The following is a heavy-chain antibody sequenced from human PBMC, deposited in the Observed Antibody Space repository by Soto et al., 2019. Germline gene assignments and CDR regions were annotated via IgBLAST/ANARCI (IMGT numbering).Heavy chain of an antibody. D-gene: IGHD3-9*01. J-gene: IGHJ6*03. V-gene: IGHV3-33*01. CDR2: IWYDGSNK. CDR1: GFTFSSYG. CDR3: ARAKRFGDWLDDQPNYYYYYMDV. Sequence: GGSLRLSCAASGFTFSSYGMHWVRQAPGKGLEWVAVIWYDGSNKYYADSVKGRFTISRDNSKNTLYLQMNSLRAEDTAVYYCARAKRFGDWLDDQPNYYYYYMDVWGKGTTVTVSS.